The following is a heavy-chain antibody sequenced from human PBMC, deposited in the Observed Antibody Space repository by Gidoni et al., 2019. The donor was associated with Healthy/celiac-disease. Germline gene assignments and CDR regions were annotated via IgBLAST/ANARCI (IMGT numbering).Heavy chain of an antibody. CDR3: ARDTAVAGLEY. J-gene: IGHJ4*02. CDR2: IYSGGRK. V-gene: IGHV3-66*02. Sequence: EVQPVASGGGLVQPGGSLRLSCAASGFTVRSNYMSWVGQAPGKGLEWVSVIYSGGRKYYADSVKDRFTISRDNSKNTLYLQMNSLRAEDTAVYYCARDTAVAGLEYWGQGTLVTVSS. CDR1: GFTVRSNY. D-gene: IGHD6-19*01.